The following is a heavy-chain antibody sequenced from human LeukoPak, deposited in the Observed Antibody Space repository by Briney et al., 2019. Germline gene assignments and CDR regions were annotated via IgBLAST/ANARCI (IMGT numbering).Heavy chain of an antibody. V-gene: IGHV4-59*01. CDR3: ARDADSHGRDY. CDR2: IYYSGST. Sequence: SETLSLTCTVSGGSISSYYWSWIRQPPGKGLEWIGYIYYSGSTNYNPSLKSRVTISVDTSKNQFSLKLSSVTAADTAVYCCARDADSHGRDYWGQGTLVTVSS. CDR1: GGSISSYY. J-gene: IGHJ4*02. D-gene: IGHD2-15*01.